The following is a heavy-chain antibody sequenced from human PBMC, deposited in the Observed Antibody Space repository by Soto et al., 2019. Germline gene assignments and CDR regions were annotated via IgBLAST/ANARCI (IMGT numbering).Heavy chain of an antibody. CDR2: IIPIFGTA. CDR1: GGTFSSYA. Sequence: GASVKVSCKASGGTFSSYAISWVRQAPGQGLEWMGGIIPIFGTANYAQKFQGRVTITADESTSTAYMELSSLRSEDTAVYYCARCSDTAMVNYYYGMDVWGQGTTVTVAS. D-gene: IGHD5-18*01. J-gene: IGHJ6*02. CDR3: ARCSDTAMVNYYYGMDV. V-gene: IGHV1-69*13.